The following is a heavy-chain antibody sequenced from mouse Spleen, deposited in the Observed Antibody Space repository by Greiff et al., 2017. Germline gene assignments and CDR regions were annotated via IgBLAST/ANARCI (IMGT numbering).Heavy chain of an antibody. Sequence: QVQLQQPGAELVKPGASVKMSCKASGYTFTSYWITWVKQRPGQGLEWIGDIYPGSGSTNYNEKFKSKATLTVDTSSSTAYMQLSSLTSEDSAVYYCAAGGSYRYDGPPAMDYWGQGTSVTVSS. V-gene: IGHV1-55*01. CDR2: IYPGSGST. J-gene: IGHJ4*01. D-gene: IGHD2-14*01. CDR1: GYTFTSYW. CDR3: AAGGSYRYDGPPAMDY.